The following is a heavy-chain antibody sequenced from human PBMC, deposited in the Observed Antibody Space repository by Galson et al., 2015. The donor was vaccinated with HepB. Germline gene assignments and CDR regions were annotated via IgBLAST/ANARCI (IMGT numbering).Heavy chain of an antibody. D-gene: IGHD6-19*01. CDR3: AREGEQWLAPDAFDV. J-gene: IGHJ3*01. CDR1: GFNFSKYP. Sequence: SLRLSCAASGFNFSKYPMHWVRQAPGKGLEWVAFISFDGSNNYYGGSVKGRFTMSRDNSKNTLYLQMDSLRVEDTAVYYCAREGEQWLAPDAFDVWGQGTKVTVSS. V-gene: IGHV3-30-3*01. CDR2: ISFDGSNN.